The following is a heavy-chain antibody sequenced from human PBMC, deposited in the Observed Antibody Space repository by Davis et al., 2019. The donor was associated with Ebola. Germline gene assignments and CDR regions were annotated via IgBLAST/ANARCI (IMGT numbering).Heavy chain of an antibody. CDR1: GFTFDDYA. V-gene: IGHV3-43D*04. D-gene: IGHD2-2*01. J-gene: IGHJ6*02. CDR3: AKDCSSTSCYGMDV. CDR2: ISWDGGST. Sequence: GESLKISCAASGFTFDDYAMHWVRQAPGKGLEWVSLISWDGGSTYYAGSVKGRFTISRDNSKNSLYLQMNSLRAEDTALYYCAKDCSSTSCYGMDVWGQGTTVTVSS.